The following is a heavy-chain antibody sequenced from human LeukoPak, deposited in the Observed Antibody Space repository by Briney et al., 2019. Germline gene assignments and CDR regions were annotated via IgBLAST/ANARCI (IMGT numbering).Heavy chain of an antibody. D-gene: IGHD6-13*01. CDR3: AKDIKAAAGMRAFDI. CDR2: ISSSGSTI. Sequence: GGSLRLSCAASGFTFSSYEMNWVRQAPGKGLEWVSFISSSGSTIYYADSVKGRFTISRDNAKNSLYLQMNSLRAEDTALYYCAKDIKAAAGMRAFDIWGQGTMVTVSS. V-gene: IGHV3-48*03. J-gene: IGHJ3*02. CDR1: GFTFSSYE.